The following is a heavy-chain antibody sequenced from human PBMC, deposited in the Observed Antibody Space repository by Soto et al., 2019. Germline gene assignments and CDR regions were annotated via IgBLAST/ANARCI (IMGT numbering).Heavy chain of an antibody. CDR3: ARVRSSSWDNWFDP. D-gene: IGHD6-13*01. Sequence: QVQLQESGPGLVKPSQTLSLTCTVSGGSISSGGYYWSWIRQHPGKGLEWIGYIYYSGSTYYNPSLKSRVTISVDTSKNQFSLKLSSVTAADTAVYYCARVRSSSWDNWFDPWGQGTLVTVSS. CDR1: GGSISSGGYY. J-gene: IGHJ5*02. CDR2: IYYSGST. V-gene: IGHV4-31*03.